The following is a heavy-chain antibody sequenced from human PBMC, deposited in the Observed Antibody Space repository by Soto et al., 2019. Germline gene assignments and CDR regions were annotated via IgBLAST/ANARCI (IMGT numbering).Heavy chain of an antibody. D-gene: IGHD3-10*01. Sequence: DVQLLESGGGLVQPGGSLRLSCAVSGFTSTTSPLSWVRQAPGKGLEWVSAITSSGLTTYYAASVKGRFTISRDNSDNTLSQQMGILRDEDTAVYYCTTNPWFGDYFFDNLCQGVLVTVSS. CDR3: TTNPWFGDYFFDN. CDR2: ITSSGLTT. CDR1: GFTSTTSP. V-gene: IGHV3-23*01. J-gene: IGHJ4*02.